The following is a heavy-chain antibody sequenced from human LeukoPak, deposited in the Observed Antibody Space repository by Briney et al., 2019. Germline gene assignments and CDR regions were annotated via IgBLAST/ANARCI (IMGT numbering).Heavy chain of an antibody. CDR3: ARQGAARRVRGYYFDY. D-gene: IGHD3-10*01. J-gene: IGHJ4*02. CDR1: GYSISSGYY. Sequence: PSETLSLTCTVSGYSISSGYYWGWIRQPPGKGLEWIGYIYYSGSTNYNPSLKSRVTISVDTSKNQFSLKLSSVTAADTAVYYCARQGAARRVRGYYFDYWGQGTLVTVSS. CDR2: IYYSGST. V-gene: IGHV4-38-2*02.